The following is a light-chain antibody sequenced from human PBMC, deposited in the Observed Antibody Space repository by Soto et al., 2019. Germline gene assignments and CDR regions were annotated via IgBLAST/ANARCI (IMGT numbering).Light chain of an antibody. CDR2: DVS. V-gene: IGLV2-14*03. CDR1: SSDVGSYNS. J-gene: IGLJ1*01. Sequence: QSALAQPASVSGSPGQSITISCTGTSSDVGSYNSVSWYQQYPGKAPTLMIHDVSNRPSGVSNRFSGSKSGNTASLTISGLQAADEADYYCSSFTSSSSSVFGSGTKLTVL. CDR3: SSFTSSSSSV.